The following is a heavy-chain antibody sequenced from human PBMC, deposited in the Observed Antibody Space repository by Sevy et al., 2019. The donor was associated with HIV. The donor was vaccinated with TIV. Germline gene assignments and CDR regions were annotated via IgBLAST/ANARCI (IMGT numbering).Heavy chain of an antibody. Sequence: GGSLRLSCAASGFSFSSYEMNWVRQAPGEGLEWVSSITSSGSNIYYSDSVKGRFTISRDNAKNSLYLQMNSLRAEDTALYYCTRDLPPSATIVPHFDYWGQGTLVTVSS. J-gene: IGHJ4*02. CDR2: ITSSGSNI. V-gene: IGHV3-48*03. CDR3: TRDLPPSATIVPHFDY. CDR1: GFSFSSYE. D-gene: IGHD2-21*01.